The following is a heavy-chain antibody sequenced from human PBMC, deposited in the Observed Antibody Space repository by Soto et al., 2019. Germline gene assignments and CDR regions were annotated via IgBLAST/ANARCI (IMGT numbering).Heavy chain of an antibody. D-gene: IGHD1-1*01. CDR1: GFTFCSYG. J-gene: IGHJ4*02. Sequence: GGSLRLSCAASGFTFCSYGMHWVRQAPGKGLEWVAVISYDGSNKYYADSVKGRFTISRDNSKNTLYLQMNSLRAEDTAVYYCAKLMEPTYYFDYWGQGTLVTVSS. CDR2: ISYDGSNK. CDR3: AKLMEPTYYFDY. V-gene: IGHV3-30*18.